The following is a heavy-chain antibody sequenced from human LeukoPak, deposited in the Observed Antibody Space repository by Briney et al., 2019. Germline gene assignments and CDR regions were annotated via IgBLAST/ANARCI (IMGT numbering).Heavy chain of an antibody. CDR1: GYTLIELF. CDR2: FYTEDGET. Sequence: GGSVKVSCKVSGYTLIELFMHWVRQAPGKGLEWMGGFYTEDGETYYAQTFQGRVTMSQDTSTDTAYMELSSLRSKDRAVYYCVSLYERSDYFPTFFDYWGQGTLVTVSS. CDR3: VSLYERSDYFPTFFDY. J-gene: IGHJ4*02. V-gene: IGHV1-24*01. D-gene: IGHD3-22*01.